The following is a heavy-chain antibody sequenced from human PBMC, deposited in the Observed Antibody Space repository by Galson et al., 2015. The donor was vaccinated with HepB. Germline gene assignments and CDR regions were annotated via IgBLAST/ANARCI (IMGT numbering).Heavy chain of an antibody. J-gene: IGHJ5*02. Sequence: SLRLSCADSGFSFSGDTLSWVRQAPGKGLEWVAVIHASGDRSFYADFVRGRFTLSRDNLKNTVYLRMNSLRVEDTAIYYCAKDGLGAGGNSGYEAWGQGTQVTVSS. V-gene: IGHV3-23*01. CDR1: GFSFSGDT. CDR2: IHASGDRS. CDR3: AKDGLGAGGNSGYEA. D-gene: IGHD5-12*01.